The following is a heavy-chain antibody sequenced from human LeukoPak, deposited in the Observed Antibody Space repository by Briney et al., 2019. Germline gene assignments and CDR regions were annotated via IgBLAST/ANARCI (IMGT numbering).Heavy chain of an antibody. Sequence: PSETLSLTCTVSGGSISSSSYYWGWIRLPPGKGLEWIGSIYYSGSTYYNPSLKSRVTISVDTSKNQFSLKLSSVTAADTAVYYCARHLYGDYGGYYYYYYMDVWGKGTTVTVSS. CDR3: ARHLYGDYGGYYYYYYMDV. J-gene: IGHJ6*03. CDR1: GGSISSSSYY. CDR2: IYYSGST. D-gene: IGHD4-17*01. V-gene: IGHV4-39*01.